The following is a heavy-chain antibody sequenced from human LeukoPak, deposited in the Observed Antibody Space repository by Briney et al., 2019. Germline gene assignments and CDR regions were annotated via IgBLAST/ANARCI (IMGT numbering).Heavy chain of an antibody. CDR1: GFTFSSYA. CDR3: AQCSGGSCYHEYDY. CDR2: ISGSGGST. J-gene: IGHJ4*02. D-gene: IGHD2-15*01. Sequence: GGSLRLSCAASGFTFSSYAMSWVRQAPGKGLEWVSAISGSGGSTYYADSVEGRFTISRDNSKNTLYLQMNSLRAEDTAVYYCAQCSGGSCYHEYDYWGQGTLVTVSS. V-gene: IGHV3-23*01.